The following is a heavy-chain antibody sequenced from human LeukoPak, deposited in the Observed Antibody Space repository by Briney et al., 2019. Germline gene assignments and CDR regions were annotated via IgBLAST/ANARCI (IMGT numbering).Heavy chain of an antibody. CDR2: IGTAGDT. CDR1: GFTFSSYD. D-gene: IGHD6-19*01. CDR3: ARGWPGIAVAGPSWV. J-gene: IGHJ6*02. Sequence: GGSLRLSCAPSGFTFSSYDMHWVRQATGKGLEWVSAIGTAGDTYYPGSVKGRFTISRENAKNSLYLQMNSLRAGDTAVYYCARGWPGIAVAGPSWVWGQGTTVTVSS. V-gene: IGHV3-13*01.